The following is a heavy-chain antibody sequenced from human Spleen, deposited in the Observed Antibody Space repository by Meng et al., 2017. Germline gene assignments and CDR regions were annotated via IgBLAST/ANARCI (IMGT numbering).Heavy chain of an antibody. CDR2: INHSGST. CDR3: ARGPTTMAHDFDY. D-gene: IGHD5-24*01. J-gene: IGHJ4*02. V-gene: IGHV4-34*01. Sequence: LWGEGLCMLSATLSLTGFASGGSFSYYYWSVLLQPPGRGLEWFGKINHSGSTNSNPPLESRPTISVDTSQNNLSLTLSSVPAADSAVYYCARGPTTMAHDFDYGGQGPLVPVSS. CDR1: GGSFSYYY.